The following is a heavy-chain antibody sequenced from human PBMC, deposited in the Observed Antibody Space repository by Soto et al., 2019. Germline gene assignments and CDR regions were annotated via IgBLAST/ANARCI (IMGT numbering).Heavy chain of an antibody. CDR3: AKPYWPLGMIVVVSPDYYYGMDV. CDR1: GFTFSSYG. V-gene: IGHV3-30*18. Sequence: PGGSLRLSCAASGFTFSSYGMHWVRQAPGKGLEWVAVISYDGSNKYYADSVKGRFTISRDNSKNTLYLQMNSLGAEDTAVYYCAKPYWPLGMIVVVSPDYYYGMDVWGQGTTVTVSS. CDR2: ISYDGSNK. J-gene: IGHJ6*02. D-gene: IGHD3-22*01.